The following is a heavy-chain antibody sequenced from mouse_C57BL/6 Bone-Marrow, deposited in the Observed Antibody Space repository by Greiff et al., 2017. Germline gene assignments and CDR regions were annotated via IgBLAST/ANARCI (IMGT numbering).Heavy chain of an antibody. V-gene: IGHV1-74*01. CDR1: GYTFTSYW. CDR3: TTTVVDRYYFDY. CDR2: IHPSDSDT. J-gene: IGHJ2*01. Sequence: VQLQQSGAELVKPGASVKVSCKASGYTFTSYWMHWVKQRPGQGLEWIGRIHPSDSDTNYNQKFKGKATLTVDKSSSTAYMQLSSLTSEDTAVYYCTTTVVDRYYFDYWGQGTTLTVSS. D-gene: IGHD1-1*01.